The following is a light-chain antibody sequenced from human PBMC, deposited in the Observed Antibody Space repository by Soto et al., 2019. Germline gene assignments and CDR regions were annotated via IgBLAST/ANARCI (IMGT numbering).Light chain of an antibody. CDR1: QSISSY. J-gene: IGKJ2*01. Sequence: DIQMTQSPSSLSAFAGDRVTISCRAGQSISSYLNWYQQKPGKAPKLLIYAASSLQSGVPTRFSGSGSGTDFTLTISNLRPEDFATYYCQQSYTTPYTFGQGTKLEIK. CDR3: QQSYTTPYT. CDR2: AAS. V-gene: IGKV1-39*01.